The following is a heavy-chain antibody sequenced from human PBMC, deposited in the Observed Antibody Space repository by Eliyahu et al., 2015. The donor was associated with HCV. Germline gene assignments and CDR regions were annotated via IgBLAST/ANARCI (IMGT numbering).Heavy chain of an antibody. D-gene: IGHD3-16*02. CDR3: AKEASNYDYVWGSYRSPPDS. CDR1: GFTFTTXG. J-gene: IGHJ4*02. V-gene: IGHV3-30*02. CDR2: IRYDATNK. Sequence: QVQLVESGGGVVQPGGSLXLSCAASGFTFTTXGXXWVRQAPGKGLEWVAFIRYDATNKYYADSLKGRFTVSRDNSKNTLYLQMNSLRAEDTAVYYCAKEASNYDYVWGSYRSPPDSWGQGTLVTVSS.